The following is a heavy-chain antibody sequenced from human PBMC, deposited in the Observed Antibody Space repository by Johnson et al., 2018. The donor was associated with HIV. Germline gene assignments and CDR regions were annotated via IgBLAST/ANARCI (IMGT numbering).Heavy chain of an antibody. CDR1: GFTVSSNY. J-gene: IGHJ3*02. V-gene: IGHV3-53*01. Sequence: VQLVESGGGLIQPGGSLRLSCAASGFTVSSNYMSWVRQAPGKGLEWVSVIYSGGSIYYADSVKGRFTISRDNAKKSMYLKMNSLRAEDTAVYYCARVSMLFIAADAFDIWGQGTMVTVSS. CDR2: IYSGGSI. D-gene: IGHD2-21*01. CDR3: ARVSMLFIAADAFDI.